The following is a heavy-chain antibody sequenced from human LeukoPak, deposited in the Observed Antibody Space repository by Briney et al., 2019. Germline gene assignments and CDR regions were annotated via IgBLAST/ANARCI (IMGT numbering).Heavy chain of an antibody. V-gene: IGHV4-61*02. CDR2: IYTSGGT. D-gene: IGHD3-10*01. Sequence: PSQTLSLTCTVSGGSISSGSYYWSWIRQPAGKGLEWIVRIYTSGGTNYNPSLNSRVTISVDTSKNQFSLKLSSVTAADTAVYYCAREGYYYGSGSYADWFDPWGQGTLVTVSS. CDR3: AREGYYYGSGSYADWFDP. CDR1: GGSISSGSYY. J-gene: IGHJ5*02.